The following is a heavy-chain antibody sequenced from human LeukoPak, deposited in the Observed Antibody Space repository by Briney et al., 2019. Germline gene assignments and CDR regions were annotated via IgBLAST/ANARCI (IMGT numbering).Heavy chain of an antibody. V-gene: IGHV4-34*01. CDR2: ISHRGST. J-gene: IGHJ4*02. D-gene: IGHD3-22*01. CDR3: ATYRGRDYYWGLDY. Sequence: PSETLSLTCGVYGGSFSAYYWSWIRQPPGKGLEWIGEISHRGSTNYNPSLKSRVTISLDTSKNQFSLKLSSVTAADTAVYYCATYRGRDYYWGLDYWDQGTLVPVSS. CDR1: GGSFSAYY.